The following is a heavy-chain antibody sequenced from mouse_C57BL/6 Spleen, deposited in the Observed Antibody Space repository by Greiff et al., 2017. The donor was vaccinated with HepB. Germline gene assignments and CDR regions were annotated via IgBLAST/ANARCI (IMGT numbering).Heavy chain of an antibody. V-gene: IGHV5-17*01. J-gene: IGHJ4*01. CDR3: ARFYGKYAMDY. Sequence: EVMLVESGGGLVKPGGSLKLSCAASGFTFSDYGMHWVRQAPEKGLEWVAYISSGSSTIYYADTVKGRFTISRDNAKNTLFLQMTSLRSEDTAMYYCARFYGKYAMDYWGQGTSVTVSS. D-gene: IGHD2-1*01. CDR2: ISSGSSTI. CDR1: GFTFSDYG.